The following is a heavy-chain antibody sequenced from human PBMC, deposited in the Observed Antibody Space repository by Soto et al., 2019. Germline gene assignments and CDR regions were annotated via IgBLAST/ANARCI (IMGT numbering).Heavy chain of an antibody. CDR3: ARGHHLYSGSLYYFDY. Sequence: PGGSLRLSCAVSGFIFSTYSMNWVRQAPGKGLEWVSYISSSSFTIYYADSVKGRFTISRDNAKNSLYLQMNSLRAEDTAVYYCARGHHLYSGSLYYFDYWGQGTLVTVSS. CDR2: ISSSSFTI. V-gene: IGHV3-48*01. CDR1: GFIFSTYS. J-gene: IGHJ4*02. D-gene: IGHD3-10*02.